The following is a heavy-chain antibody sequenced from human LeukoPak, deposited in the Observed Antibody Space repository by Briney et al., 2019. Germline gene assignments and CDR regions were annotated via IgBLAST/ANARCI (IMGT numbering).Heavy chain of an antibody. Sequence: SETLSLTCTVSGYSISSGFYWGWIRQPPGKRLEWIGSIYHSGSTYYNPSLKSRVTISVDTSKNQFSLKLSSVTAADTAVYYCARTTGRDAFDIWGQGTMVTVSS. CDR2: IYHSGST. J-gene: IGHJ3*02. D-gene: IGHD1-26*01. V-gene: IGHV4-38-2*02. CDR3: ARTTGRDAFDI. CDR1: GYSISSGFY.